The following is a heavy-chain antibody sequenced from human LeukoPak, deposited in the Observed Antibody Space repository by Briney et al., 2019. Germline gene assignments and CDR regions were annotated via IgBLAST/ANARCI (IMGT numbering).Heavy chain of an antibody. V-gene: IGHV3-23*01. CDR3: AKGYGFTNWFDP. Sequence: GGSLRLSCAASGFTFSSFAVSWVRQAPGKGLEWVSVISGSGGSTYYADSVKGRFTISRDNPNNTLYLQMSSLRAEDTAVYYCAKGYGFTNWFDPWGQGTRVTVSS. CDR2: ISGSGGST. CDR1: GFTFSSFA. J-gene: IGHJ5*02. D-gene: IGHD3-10*01.